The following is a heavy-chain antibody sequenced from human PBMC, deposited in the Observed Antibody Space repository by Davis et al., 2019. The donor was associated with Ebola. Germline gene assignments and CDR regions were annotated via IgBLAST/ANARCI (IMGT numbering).Heavy chain of an antibody. CDR3: ARGIGGATHY. CDR2: IYYSGST. CDR1: AGSISSYY. V-gene: IGHV4-59*01. Sequence: SETLSLTCTVSAGSISSYYWSWIRQPPGKGLEWIGYIYYSGSTNYNPSLKSRVTISVDTSKNQFSLKLSSVTAADTAVYYCARGIGGATHYWGQGTLVTVSS. D-gene: IGHD1-26*01. J-gene: IGHJ4*02.